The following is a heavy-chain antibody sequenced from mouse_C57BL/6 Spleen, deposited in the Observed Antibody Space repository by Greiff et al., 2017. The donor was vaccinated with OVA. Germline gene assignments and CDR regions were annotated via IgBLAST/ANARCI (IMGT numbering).Heavy chain of an antibody. CDR3: ARRIYYGSSLDY. D-gene: IGHD1-1*01. V-gene: IGHV1-69*01. CDR1: GYTFTSYW. J-gene: IGHJ2*01. Sequence: QVQLQQPGAELVMPGASVKLSCKASGYTFTSYWMHWVKQRPGQGLEWIGEIDPSDSYTNYNQKFKGKSPLTVDKSSSTAYMQLSSLTSEDSAVYYCARRIYYGSSLDYWGQGTTLTVSS. CDR2: IDPSDSYT.